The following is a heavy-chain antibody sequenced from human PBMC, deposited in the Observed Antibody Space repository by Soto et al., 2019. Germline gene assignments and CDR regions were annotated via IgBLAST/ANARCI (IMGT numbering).Heavy chain of an antibody. V-gene: IGHV1-69*13. CDR2: IIPIFGTA. J-gene: IGHJ4*02. CDR3: ARRMFSGAAYFDY. D-gene: IGHD1-26*01. Sequence: ASVKVSFKASGGTFSSYAISWVRQAPGQGLEWMGGIIPIFGTANYAQKFQGRVTITADESTSTAYMELSSLRSEDTAVYYCARRMFSGAAYFDYWGQGTLVTVSS. CDR1: GGTFSSYA.